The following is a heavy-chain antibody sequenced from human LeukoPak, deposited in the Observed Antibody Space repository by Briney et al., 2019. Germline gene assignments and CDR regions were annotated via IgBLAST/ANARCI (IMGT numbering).Heavy chain of an antibody. V-gene: IGHV1-18*01. D-gene: IGHD5-18*01. CDR3: TRDLGVDTTMIFFDY. CDR1: GYTFTDFG. CDR2: ISAYNGNK. Sequence: ASVKVSCKASGYTFTDFGIRWVRQAPGQGLEWMGWISAYNGNKNYVQKFQGRVTMTTDISTSTAYMELTSLRSDDTAMYYCTRDLGVDTTMIFFDYWGQGTLVTVSS. J-gene: IGHJ4*02.